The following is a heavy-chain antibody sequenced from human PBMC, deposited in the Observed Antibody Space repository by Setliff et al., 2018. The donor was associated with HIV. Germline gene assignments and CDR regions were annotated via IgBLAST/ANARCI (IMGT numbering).Heavy chain of an antibody. CDR1: GGSISYGGHY. J-gene: IGHJ3*02. V-gene: IGHV4-31*03. CDR3: ARDDNGPPPRAFDI. CDR2: IYYSGST. Sequence: SETLSLTCTVSGGSISYGGHYWSWIRQHPGKGLEWIGNIYYSGSTYYNPSLKSRIIMSVDTSKNQFSLNLTSVTAADTAVYYCARDDNGPPPRAFDIWGLGTMVTVS. D-gene: IGHD2-8*01.